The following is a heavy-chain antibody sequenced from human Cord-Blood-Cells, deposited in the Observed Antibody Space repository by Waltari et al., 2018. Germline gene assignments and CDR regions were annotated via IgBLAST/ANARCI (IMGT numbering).Heavy chain of an antibody. CDR1: GGTFSSYA. V-gene: IGHV1-69*12. J-gene: IGHJ6*02. Sequence: QVQLVQSGAEVKKPGSSVKVSCKASGGTFSSYAISWVRQAPGQGLEWMGGIIPIFGTANYAQKFQGRGTITADESTSTAYMELSSLRSEDTAGYYCARDGDSGSYYRGDYYGMDVWGQGTTVTVSS. CDR2: IIPIFGTA. CDR3: ARDGDSGSYYRGDYYGMDV. D-gene: IGHD1-26*01.